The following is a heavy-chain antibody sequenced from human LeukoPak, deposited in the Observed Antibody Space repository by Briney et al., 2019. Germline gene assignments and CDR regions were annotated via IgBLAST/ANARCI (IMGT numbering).Heavy chain of an antibody. CDR3: ARVGYYDILTGYYKRAYFDY. Sequence: SETLSLTCTVSGGSISSSSYYWGWIRQPPGKGLEWIGSIYYSGSTYYNPSLKSRVTISVDTSKNQFSLKLSSVTAADTAVYYCARVGYYDILTGYYKRAYFDYWGQGTLVTVSS. V-gene: IGHV4-39*07. J-gene: IGHJ4*02. CDR2: IYYSGST. CDR1: GGSISSSSYY. D-gene: IGHD3-9*01.